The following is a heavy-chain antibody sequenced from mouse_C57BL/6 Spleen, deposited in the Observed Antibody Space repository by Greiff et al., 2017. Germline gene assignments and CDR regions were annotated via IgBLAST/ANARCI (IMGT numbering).Heavy chain of an antibody. CDR2: INPSTGGT. J-gene: IGHJ1*03. CDR1: GYSFTGYY. Sequence: EVQLQQSGPELVKPGASVKISCKASGYSFTGYYMNWLKQSPEKSLESIGEINPSTGGTTYNQKFKTQATLTVDKSSSAAYMQLKSLTSEDSAVYYCARSLTAVVEDWYLDVWGKGTTVTVSS. CDR3: ARSLTAVVEDWYLDV. D-gene: IGHD1-1*01. V-gene: IGHV1-42*01.